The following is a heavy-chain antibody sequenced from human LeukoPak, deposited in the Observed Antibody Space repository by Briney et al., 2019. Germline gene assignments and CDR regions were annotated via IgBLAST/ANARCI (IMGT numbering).Heavy chain of an antibody. CDR3: ARSGGLWLLTYYFDY. J-gene: IGHJ4*02. CDR1: GGSISSYY. Sequence: SETLSLTCTVSGGSISSYYWSWIRQPAGKGLEWIGRIYISGSTNYNPSLKSRVTISVDTSKNQLSLKLSSVTAADTAVYFCARSGGLWLLTYYFDYWGQGTLVTVSS. D-gene: IGHD5-18*01. V-gene: IGHV4-4*07. CDR2: IYISGST.